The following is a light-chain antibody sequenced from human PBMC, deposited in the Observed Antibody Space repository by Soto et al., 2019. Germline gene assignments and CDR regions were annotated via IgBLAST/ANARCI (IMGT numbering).Light chain of an antibody. CDR3: TSYTKDTKYV. J-gene: IGLJ1*01. Sequence: QSVLTQPASVSWSPGHSITVSCTGTYSDIGAFDSVSWYQHHPGRAPKLLIFGVNRRPSGISYRFSASKSGNTASLTISGLQAEEEADYYCTSYTKDTKYVFGTGTKVTVL. V-gene: IGLV2-14*01. CDR2: GVN. CDR1: YSDIGAFDS.